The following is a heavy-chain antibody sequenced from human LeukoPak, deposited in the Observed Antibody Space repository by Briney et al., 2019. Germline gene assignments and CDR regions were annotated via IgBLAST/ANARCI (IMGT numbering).Heavy chain of an antibody. D-gene: IGHD3-22*01. Sequence: GGSLRLSCAASGFTFSSYSMNWVRQAPGKGLEWVSSISSSSSYIYYADSVKGRFTISRDNAKNSLYLQMNSLRAEDTAVYYCAKNYDSSGYYYDYWGQGTLVTVSS. V-gene: IGHV3-21*01. CDR1: GFTFSSYS. CDR3: AKNYDSSGYYYDY. CDR2: ISSSSSYI. J-gene: IGHJ4*02.